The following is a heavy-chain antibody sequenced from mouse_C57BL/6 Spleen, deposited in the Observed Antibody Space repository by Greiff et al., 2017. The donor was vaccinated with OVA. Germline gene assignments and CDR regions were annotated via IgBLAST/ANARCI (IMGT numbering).Heavy chain of an antibody. D-gene: IGHD1-1*01. J-gene: IGHJ1*03. V-gene: IGHV1-61*01. CDR3: ARRDYGKNFDV. Sequence: QVHVKQPGAELVRPGSSVKLSCKASGYTFTSYWMDWVKQRPGQGLEWIGNIYPSDSETHYNQKFKDKATLTVDKSSSTAYMQLSSLTSEDSAVYYCARRDYGKNFDVWGTGTTVTVSS. CDR1: GYTFTSYW. CDR2: IYPSDSET.